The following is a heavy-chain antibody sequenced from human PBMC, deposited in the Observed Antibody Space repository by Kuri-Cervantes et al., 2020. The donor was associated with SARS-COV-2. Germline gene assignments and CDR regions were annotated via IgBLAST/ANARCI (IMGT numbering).Heavy chain of an antibody. J-gene: IGHJ4*01. Sequence: GGSLRLSCAASGFTFSSFPMSWVRQAPGKGLEWVSGISGSGANTYYADSMKGWFTISRDNSKNTLYLQMNSLRAEDTAVYYCVKDSRVYYFDYWGQGTLVTVSS. CDR2: ISGSGANT. CDR1: GFTFSSFP. CDR3: VKDSRVYYFDY. D-gene: IGHD2/OR15-2a*01. V-gene: IGHV3-23*01.